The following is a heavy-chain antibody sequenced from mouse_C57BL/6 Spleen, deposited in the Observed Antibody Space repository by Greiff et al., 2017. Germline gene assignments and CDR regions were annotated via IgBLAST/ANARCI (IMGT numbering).Heavy chain of an antibody. CDR1: GYTFTDYY. CDR3: ARRGDYDYRFAY. D-gene: IGHD2-4*01. Sequence: EVQLQQSGPELVKPGASVKISCKASGYTFTDYYMNWVKQSHGKSLEWIGDIIPNNGGTSYNQKFKGKATLTVDKSSSTAYMELRSLTSEDSAVYYCARRGDYDYRFAYWGQGTLVTVSA. J-gene: IGHJ3*01. V-gene: IGHV1-26*01. CDR2: IIPNNGGT.